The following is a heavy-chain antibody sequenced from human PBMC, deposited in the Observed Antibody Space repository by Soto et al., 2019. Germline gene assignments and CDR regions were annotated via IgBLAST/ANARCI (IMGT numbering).Heavy chain of an antibody. CDR2: INAGNGNT. CDR3: ARGGGWYVWFDP. D-gene: IGHD6-19*01. J-gene: IGHJ5*02. V-gene: IGHV1-3*05. CDR1: GYTFTSYA. Sequence: QVQLVQSGAEEKKPGASVKVSCKASGYTFTSYAMHWVRQAPGQRLEWMGWINAGNGNTKYSQKFQGRVTITRDTSASTAYMELSILRSEDTAVYYCARGGGWYVWFDPWGQGTLVTVSS.